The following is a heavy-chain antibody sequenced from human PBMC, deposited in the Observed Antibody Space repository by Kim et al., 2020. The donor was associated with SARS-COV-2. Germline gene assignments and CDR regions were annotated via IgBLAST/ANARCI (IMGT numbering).Heavy chain of an antibody. CDR3: ASGNSGYDSGGMDV. V-gene: IGHV6-1*01. Sequence: AVSMKRRITINPDTAKNQFSLQLNSVTPEDTAVYYCASGNSGYDSGGMDVWGQGTTVTVSS. D-gene: IGHD5-12*01. J-gene: IGHJ6*02.